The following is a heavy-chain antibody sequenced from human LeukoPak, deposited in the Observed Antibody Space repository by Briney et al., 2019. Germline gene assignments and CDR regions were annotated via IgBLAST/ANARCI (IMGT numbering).Heavy chain of an antibody. V-gene: IGHV5-51*01. Sequence: GESLKISCKGSGYSFTTYWIAWVRRMPGEGLEWMGIIYPGDSDTRYSPSFQGQVTISADKSISTAYLQWSSLKASDTAMYYCARRVDTAFAFDIWGQGTMVTVSS. CDR3: ARRVDTAFAFDI. CDR2: IYPGDSDT. CDR1: GYSFTTYW. J-gene: IGHJ3*02. D-gene: IGHD5-18*01.